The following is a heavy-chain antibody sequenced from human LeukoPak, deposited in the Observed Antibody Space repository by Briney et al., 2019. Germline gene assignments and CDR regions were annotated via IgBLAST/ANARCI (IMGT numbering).Heavy chain of an antibody. J-gene: IGHJ4*02. Sequence: SETLSLTCAVYGGSFSDYWWTWIRQSPGKGLEWIGEVNHSGRTNYNPSLKSRVTISVDTSKNQFSLKLSPVTAADTAVYYCARLSHPCFDYWGQGTLVTVSS. V-gene: IGHV4-34*01. CDR3: ARLSHPCFDY. CDR1: GGSFSDYW. CDR2: VNHSGRT.